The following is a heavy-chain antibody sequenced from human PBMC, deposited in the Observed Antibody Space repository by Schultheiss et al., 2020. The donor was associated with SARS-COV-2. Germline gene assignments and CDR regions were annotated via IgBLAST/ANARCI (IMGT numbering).Heavy chain of an antibody. CDR1: GFTVTSNS. D-gene: IGHD2-21*01. CDR3: ARMVGIVYFDY. Sequence: GGSLRLSCAASGFTVTSNSMTWVRQAPGKGLEWVSAISGSGGSTYYADSVKGRFTISRDNAKNSLYLQMNSLRAEDTAVYYCARMVGIVYFDYWGQGTLVTVSS. CDR2: ISGSGGST. V-gene: IGHV3-23*01. J-gene: IGHJ4*02.